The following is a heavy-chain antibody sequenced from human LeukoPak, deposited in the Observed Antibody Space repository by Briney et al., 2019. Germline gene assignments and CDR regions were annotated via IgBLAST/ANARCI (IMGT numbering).Heavy chain of an antibody. V-gene: IGHV1-18*01. D-gene: IGHD1-26*01. CDR2: ISAYNGNT. CDR1: GYTFTSYG. CDR3: ATDDHSGSYGVWIR. Sequence: ASVKVSCKASGYTFTSYGISWVRQAPGQGLEWMGWISAYNGNTNYAQKFQGRVTMTEDTSTDTAYMELSSLRSEDTAVYYCATDDHSGSYGVWIRWGQGTLVTVSS. J-gene: IGHJ1*01.